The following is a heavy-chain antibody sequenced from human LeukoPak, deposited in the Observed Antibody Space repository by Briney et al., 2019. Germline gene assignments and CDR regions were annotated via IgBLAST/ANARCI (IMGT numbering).Heavy chain of an antibody. CDR2: VQPYDSAT. CDR3: ARQFEWGVWPQYYHAMDV. CDR1: EYSFTSYW. D-gene: IGHD1-26*01. V-gene: IGHV5-51*01. J-gene: IGHJ6*02. Sequence: GESLKISCNISEYSFTSYWIGWVRQMTGEGLQWVGSVQPYDSATKYSPSFQGLVTISVDKSISTAYLQWRSLKASDTAKYYCARQFEWGVWPQYYHAMDVWGQGTAVTVSS.